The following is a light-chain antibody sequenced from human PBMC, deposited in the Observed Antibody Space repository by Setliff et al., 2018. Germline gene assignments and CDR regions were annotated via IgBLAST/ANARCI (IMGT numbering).Light chain of an antibody. CDR3: CSYPNTPIRYL. CDR2: DVN. CDR1: SSDVGAYDY. V-gene: IGLV2-14*01. J-gene: IGLJ1*01. Sequence: QSALTQPASVSGSPGESITISCTGTSSDVGAYDYVSWYKLNPGKAPKLVIYDVNTRPSGVSNRFSGSKSGNTASLTISGLQAEDEADYYCCSYPNTPIRYLFGTGTKVTVL.